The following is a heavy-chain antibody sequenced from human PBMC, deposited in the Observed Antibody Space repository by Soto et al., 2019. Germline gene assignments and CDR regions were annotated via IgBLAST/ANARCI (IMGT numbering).Heavy chain of an antibody. J-gene: IGHJ5*02. V-gene: IGHV3-53*01. CDR1: GFTVSNTY. CDR2: IYTAGGT. D-gene: IGHD2-2*01. Sequence: GGSLRLSXAASGFTVSNTYMTWVRQPPGKGLECVSVIYTAGGTNYADSVKGRSIISRDNSKNTLYLQMNSLRAEDTAVYYCARALPVAKGGFDPWGQGTLVTVSS. CDR3: ARALPVAKGGFDP.